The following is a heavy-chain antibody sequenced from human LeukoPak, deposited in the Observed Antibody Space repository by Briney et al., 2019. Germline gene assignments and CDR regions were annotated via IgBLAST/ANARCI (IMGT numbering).Heavy chain of an antibody. CDR1: GFTFSSYG. Sequence: GGSLRLSCAASGFTFSSYGMSWVRQAPGKGLEWVSAISGNGGSSYYADSVKGRFTISRDNSKNTLSLQMNNLRAEDTAAYFCAKIIDSAGISYWGQGTLVTVSS. CDR3: AKIIDSAGISY. J-gene: IGHJ4*02. D-gene: IGHD6-13*01. V-gene: IGHV3-23*01. CDR2: ISGNGGSS.